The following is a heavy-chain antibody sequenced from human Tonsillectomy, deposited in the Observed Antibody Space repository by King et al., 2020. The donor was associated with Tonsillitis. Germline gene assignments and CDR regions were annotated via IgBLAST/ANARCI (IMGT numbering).Heavy chain of an antibody. J-gene: IGHJ6*02. D-gene: IGHD1-26*01. V-gene: IGHV3-48*01. Sequence: VQLVESGGGLVQPGGSLRLSCAASGFTFSSYSMNWVRQAPGKGLEWVSYLNSSSRTIYYADSVKVRFTISRDNAKNSLYLQMNSLRAEDTAVYYCARAEWSDYYYYGMDVWGQGTTVTVSS. CDR2: LNSSSRTI. CDR1: GFTFSSYS. CDR3: ARAEWSDYYYYGMDV.